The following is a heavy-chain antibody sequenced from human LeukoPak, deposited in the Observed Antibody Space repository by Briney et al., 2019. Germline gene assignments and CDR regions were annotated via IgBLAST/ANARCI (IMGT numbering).Heavy chain of an antibody. V-gene: IGHV3-53*01. CDR3: AREDSSGSAGHDAFDI. CDR1: GFTFSSYA. Sequence: GGSLRLSCAASGFTFSSYAMSWVRQAPGKGLEWVSVIYSGGSTYYADSVKGRFTISRDNSKNTLYLQMNSLRAEDTAVYYCAREDSSGSAGHDAFDIWGQGTMVTVSS. CDR2: IYSGGST. D-gene: IGHD3-22*01. J-gene: IGHJ3*02.